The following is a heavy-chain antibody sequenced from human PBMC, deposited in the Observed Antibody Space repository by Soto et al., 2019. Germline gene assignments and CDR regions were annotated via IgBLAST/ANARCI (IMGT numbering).Heavy chain of an antibody. V-gene: IGHV3-23*01. D-gene: IGHD3-22*01. CDR2: ISVSGGTT. J-gene: IGHJ4*02. Sequence: EVQLLESGGGLVQPGESLRLSCAASGFTFNNYALTWVRQAPGKGLEWVSTISVSGGTTHYSDSVKGRFTISRDNSKKTLYLQMHGLRADDTAVYYCAKGLYYYDSSGHRVFDYWGQGALVTVSS. CDR1: GFTFNNYA. CDR3: AKGLYYYDSSGHRVFDY.